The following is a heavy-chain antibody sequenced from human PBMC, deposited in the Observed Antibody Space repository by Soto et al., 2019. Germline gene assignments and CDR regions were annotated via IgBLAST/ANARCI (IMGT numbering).Heavy chain of an antibody. Sequence: SETLCLPCTFSGGSISSSGYCLGWIRQPPGQGLEWIGSIYYSGSTYYNPSLKSRVTISVDTSKNQFSLKLSSVTAADTAVYYCARHGSGSYYNNWFDPWGQGTLVT. J-gene: IGHJ5*02. CDR1: GGSISSSGYC. V-gene: IGHV4-39*01. D-gene: IGHD3-10*01. CDR2: IYYSGST. CDR3: ARHGSGSYYNNWFDP.